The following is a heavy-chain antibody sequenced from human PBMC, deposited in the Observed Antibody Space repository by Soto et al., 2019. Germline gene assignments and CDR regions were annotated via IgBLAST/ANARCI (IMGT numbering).Heavy chain of an antibody. CDR3: AASLGYCSSTSCYFSWFDP. D-gene: IGHD2-2*01. J-gene: IGHJ5*02. Sequence: GESLKISCKGSGYSFTSYWISWVRQMPGKGLEWMGRIDPSDSYTNYSPSFQGHVTISADKSISTAYLQWSSLKASDTAMYYCAASLGYCSSTSCYFSWFDPWGQGTQVTVSS. CDR2: IDPSDSYT. CDR1: GYSFTSYW. V-gene: IGHV5-10-1*01.